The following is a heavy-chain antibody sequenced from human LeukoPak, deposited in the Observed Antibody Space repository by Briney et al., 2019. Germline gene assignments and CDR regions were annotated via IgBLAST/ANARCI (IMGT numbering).Heavy chain of an antibody. Sequence: GESLKISCKGSGYSFTSYWISWVRQMPGKGPEWMGTIDPSDSYNNYSPSFQGHVTISADKSISTAYLQWSSLKASDTAMYYCARAYSRSRFDYWGQGTLVTVSS. CDR2: IDPSDSYN. V-gene: IGHV5-10-1*01. CDR1: GYSFTSYW. D-gene: IGHD6-6*01. J-gene: IGHJ4*02. CDR3: ARAYSRSRFDY.